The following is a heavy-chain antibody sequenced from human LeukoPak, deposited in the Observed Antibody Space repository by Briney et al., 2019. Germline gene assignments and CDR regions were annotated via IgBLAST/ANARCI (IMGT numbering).Heavy chain of an antibody. D-gene: IGHD6-19*01. V-gene: IGHV4-59*08. CDR3: ATSDGPYGSKNGFDV. Sequence: SETLSLTCTVSGGSISNYYWTWIRQPPGKELEWIGNIYYTGNTNYNPSLKSRLSMSVDTSRNHFSLTLTSVTVADTALYYCATSDGPYGSKNGFDVWGPGTMVTVSS. J-gene: IGHJ3*01. CDR2: IYYTGNT. CDR1: GGSISNYY.